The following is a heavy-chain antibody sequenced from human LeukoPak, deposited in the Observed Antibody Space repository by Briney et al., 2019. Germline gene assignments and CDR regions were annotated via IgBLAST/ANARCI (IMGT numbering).Heavy chain of an antibody. Sequence: PGGSLRLSCAASGFTFSSYAMSWVRQAPGKGLEWVSAISGSGGSTYYADSVKGRFTISRDNAKNSLYLQMSSLRAEDTAVYYCARVAVIYYYYMEVWGKGTTVTVSS. J-gene: IGHJ6*03. CDR1: GFTFSSYA. CDR2: ISGSGGST. CDR3: ARVAVIYYYYMEV. V-gene: IGHV3-23*01. D-gene: IGHD2/OR15-2a*01.